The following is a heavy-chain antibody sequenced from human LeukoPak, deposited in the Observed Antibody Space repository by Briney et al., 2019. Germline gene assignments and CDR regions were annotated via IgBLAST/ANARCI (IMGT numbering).Heavy chain of an antibody. V-gene: IGHV5-51*01. CDR2: IYPGDSDS. J-gene: IGHJ4*02. CDR3: ATHSMNYYDSSGYYPFDY. CDR1: GFSFTNYW. Sequence: GESLKISCKASGFSFTNYWIGWVRQMPGKGLEWMGIIYPGDSDSRYSPSFQGQVTISVDKSISTAYLQWTSLKASDTSMYYCATHSMNYYDSSGYYPFDYWGQGTLVTVSS. D-gene: IGHD3-22*01.